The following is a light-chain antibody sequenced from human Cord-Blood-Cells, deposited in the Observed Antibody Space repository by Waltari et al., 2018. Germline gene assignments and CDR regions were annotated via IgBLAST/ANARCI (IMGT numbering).Light chain of an antibody. CDR3: CSYAGSVV. CDR2: EGS. Sequence: QSALTQPASVSGSPGQSITIPCTGTRSDVGSYNLVSWSQQHPGKAPKLIIYEGSKRPSGFSNRFSGSKSGNTASLTISGLQAEDEADYYCCSYAGSVVFGGGTKLTVL. V-gene: IGLV2-23*01. CDR1: RSDVGSYNL. J-gene: IGLJ2*01.